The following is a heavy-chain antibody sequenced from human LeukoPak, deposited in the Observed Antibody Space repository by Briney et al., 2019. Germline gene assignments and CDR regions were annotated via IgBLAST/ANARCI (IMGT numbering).Heavy chain of an antibody. CDR2: IDANNGDT. Sequence: ASVKISCKASGYTFRGNYIHWRRQAPGQGLEWMGWIDANNGDTKSAQKFQGRVTMSRDTSISTAYMDLSSLSPDDAAVYYCARDPSSVTLYFFDYWGQGTLVTVSS. CDR1: GYTFRGNY. V-gene: IGHV1-2*02. CDR3: ARDPSSVTLYFFDY. D-gene: IGHD4-11*01. J-gene: IGHJ4*02.